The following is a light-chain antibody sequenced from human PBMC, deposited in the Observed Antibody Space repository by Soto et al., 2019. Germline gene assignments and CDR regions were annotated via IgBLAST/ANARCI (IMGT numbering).Light chain of an antibody. CDR1: ALPKQY. CDR2: KDS. CDR3: QSADSSGTYV. Sequence: SYELTQPPSVSVSPGQTARITCSGDALPKQYAYWYQQKPGQAPVLVIYKDSERPSGIPERFSGSSSGTTVTLTISGVQAEDEAHYYCQSADSSGTYVFGNGIKVTVL. J-gene: IGLJ1*01. V-gene: IGLV3-25*02.